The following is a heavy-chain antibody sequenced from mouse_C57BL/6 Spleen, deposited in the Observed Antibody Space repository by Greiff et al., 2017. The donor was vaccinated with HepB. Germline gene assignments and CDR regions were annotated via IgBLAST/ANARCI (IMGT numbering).Heavy chain of an antibody. CDR3: ARHRTTVVARGDYAMDY. V-gene: IGHV5-6*02. J-gene: IGHJ4*01. CDR1: GFTFSSYG. D-gene: IGHD1-1*01. Sequence: EVMLVESGGDLVKPGGSLKLSCAASGFTFSSYGMSWVRQTPDKRLEWVATISSGGSYTYYPDSVKGRFTISRDNAKKTLYLQMSSLKSEDTAMYYCARHRTTVVARGDYAMDYWGQGTSVTVSS. CDR2: ISSGGSYT.